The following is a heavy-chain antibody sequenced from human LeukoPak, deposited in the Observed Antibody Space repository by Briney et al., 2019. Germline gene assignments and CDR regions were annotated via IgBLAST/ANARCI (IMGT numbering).Heavy chain of an antibody. CDR2: MSGSGGNT. V-gene: IGHV3-23*01. D-gene: IGHD1-7*01. CDR3: QKYLAGTTPYDAFDI. CDR1: GFTFSTYA. J-gene: IGHJ3*02. Sequence: PGGSLRLSCAASGFTFSTYAMSWVRQAPGKGLEWVSAMSGSGGNTYYADSVKGRFTISRDNSKNTLYLQMNSLSAEDTAVYYCQKYLAGTTPYDAFDIWGQGTMVTVSS.